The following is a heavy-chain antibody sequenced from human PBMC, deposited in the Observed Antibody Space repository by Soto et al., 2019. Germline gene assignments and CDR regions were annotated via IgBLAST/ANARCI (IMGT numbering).Heavy chain of an antibody. D-gene: IGHD3-16*01. CDR3: ARDFTGWPPDGVDS. CDR2: ISAYNGNT. Sequence: QVHLVQSGAEVKMPGASVKVSCKASGFTFTSYAFTWVRQAPGQGLEWMGWISAYNGNTNYARNFRGRVTMTTDSSTSTVYMELASLTSDDTAVYFCARDFTGWPPDGVDSWGQGTLVSVSA. J-gene: IGHJ4*02. CDR1: GFTFTSYA. V-gene: IGHV1-18*01.